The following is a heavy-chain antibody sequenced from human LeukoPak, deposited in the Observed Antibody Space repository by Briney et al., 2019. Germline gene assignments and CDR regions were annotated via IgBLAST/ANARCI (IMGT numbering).Heavy chain of an antibody. CDR2: ISYDGTDK. D-gene: IGHD3-10*01. CDR3: GRDIDMVDYYYIGS. V-gene: IGHV3-30*04. CDR1: GLSSSTNA. Sequence: PGGSLRLSCPASGLSSSTNATHCVSQAPGKGLEWVALISYDGTDKYYADSVKGRFTISRDTSKNTLSLQMNSLRAEDTAVYYCGRDIDMVDYYYIGSSGKGTTVTVSS. J-gene: IGHJ6*03.